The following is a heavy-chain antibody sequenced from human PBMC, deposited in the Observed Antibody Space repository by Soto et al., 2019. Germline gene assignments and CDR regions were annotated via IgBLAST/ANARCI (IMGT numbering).Heavy chain of an antibody. CDR3: ARRAYCSSSALYNWFDA. CDR1: GYSFSTCW. Sequence: GESLKISCKGSGYSFSTCWIGWVRQMPGKGLEWMGIIYPGDSETTYSPSFQGQVTISVDKSISTAYLQWSSLKASDTAMYYCARRAYCSSSALYNWFDAWGQGTLVTVSS. J-gene: IGHJ5*02. V-gene: IGHV5-51*01. CDR2: IYPGDSET. D-gene: IGHD6-6*01.